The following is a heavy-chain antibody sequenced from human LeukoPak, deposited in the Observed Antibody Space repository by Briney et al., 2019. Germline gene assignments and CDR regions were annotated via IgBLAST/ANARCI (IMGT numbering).Heavy chain of an antibody. CDR3: ARVLDRGDYWEENWFDP. CDR2: ISYDGSNK. Sequence: GGSLRLSCAASGFTFSSYWMSWVRQAPGKGLEWVAVISYDGSNKYYADSVKGRFTISRDNSKNTLYLQMNSLRAEDTAVYHCARVLDRGDYWEENWFDPWGQGTLVTVSS. D-gene: IGHD4-17*01. V-gene: IGHV3-30-3*01. J-gene: IGHJ5*02. CDR1: GFTFSSYW.